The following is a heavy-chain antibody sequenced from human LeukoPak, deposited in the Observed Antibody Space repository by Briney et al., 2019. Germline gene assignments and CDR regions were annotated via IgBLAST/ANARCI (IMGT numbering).Heavy chain of an antibody. CDR2: ISSSGSST. CDR3: ARLKYTSSWHYFFDD. V-gene: IGHV3-11*04. CDR1: GFTFSDDY. Sequence: GGSLRLSCAASGFTFSDDYMSWIRQAPGKGLEWVSYISSSGSSTYYGDSVKGRFTISRDNAKNSLYLQMNSLRADDTAMYYCARLKYTSSWHYFFDDWGQGTLVTVSS. D-gene: IGHD6-13*01. J-gene: IGHJ4*02.